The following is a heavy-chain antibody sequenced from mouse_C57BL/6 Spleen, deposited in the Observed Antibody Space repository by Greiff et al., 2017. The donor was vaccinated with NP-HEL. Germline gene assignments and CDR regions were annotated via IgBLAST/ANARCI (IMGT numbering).Heavy chain of an antibody. CDR1: GFNIKNTY. V-gene: IGHV14-3*01. CDR3: ASPPIVYGSSQFAY. D-gene: IGHD1-1*01. J-gene: IGHJ3*01. Sequence: VHVKQSVAELVRPGASVKLSCTASGFNIKNTYMHWVKQRPEQGLEWIGRIDPANGNTKYAPKFQGKATITADTSSNTAYLQLSSLTSEDTAIYYCASPPIVYGSSQFAYWGQGTLVTVSA. CDR2: IDPANGNT.